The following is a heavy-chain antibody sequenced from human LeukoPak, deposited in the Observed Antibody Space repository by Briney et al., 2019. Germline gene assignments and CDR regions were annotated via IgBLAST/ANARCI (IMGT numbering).Heavy chain of an antibody. CDR3: ARHTSVAGTGIDY. D-gene: IGHD6-19*01. CDR2: IYYSGST. J-gene: IGHJ4*02. Sequence: SETPSLTCTVSGGSISSYYWSWIRQPPGKGLEWIGYIYYSGSTNYNPSLKSRVTISVDTSKNQFSLKLSSVTAADTAVYYCARHTSVAGTGIDYWGQGTLVTVSS. CDR1: GGSISSYY. V-gene: IGHV4-59*08.